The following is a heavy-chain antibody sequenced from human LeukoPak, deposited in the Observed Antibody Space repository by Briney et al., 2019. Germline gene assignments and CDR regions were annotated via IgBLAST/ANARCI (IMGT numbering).Heavy chain of an antibody. CDR3: AREMRALVCYGSGSYYFSGMDY. Sequence: ASVKVSCKASGGTFSSYAISWVRQAPGQGLEWMGGIIPIFGTANYAQKFQGRVTITADESTSTAYMELSSLRSEDTAVYYCAREMRALVCYGSGSYYFSGMDYWGQGTLVTVSS. D-gene: IGHD3-10*01. CDR2: IIPIFGTA. J-gene: IGHJ4*02. CDR1: GGTFSSYA. V-gene: IGHV1-69*13.